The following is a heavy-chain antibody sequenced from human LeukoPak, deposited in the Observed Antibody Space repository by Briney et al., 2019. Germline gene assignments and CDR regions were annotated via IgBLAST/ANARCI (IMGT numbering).Heavy chain of an antibody. V-gene: IGHV1-2*02. CDR2: INPNSGGT. D-gene: IGHD6-13*01. CDR1: GYTFTGYY. J-gene: IGHJ4*02. CDR3: ARELSTRGSWYERGTDNFDY. Sequence: GASVKVSCKASGYTFTGYYMHWVRQAPGQGLEWMGWINPNSGGTNYAQKFQGRVTMTRDTSISTAYMELSRLRSDDTAVYYCARELSTRGSWYERGTDNFDYWGQGTLVTVSS.